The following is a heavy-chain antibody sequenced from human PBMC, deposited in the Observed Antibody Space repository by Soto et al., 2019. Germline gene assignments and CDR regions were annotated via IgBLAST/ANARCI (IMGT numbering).Heavy chain of an antibody. CDR3: AKAPDYDTTGFYSDS. V-gene: IGHV3-23*01. Sequence: GGSLRLSCVGSGFMFRDYVMTWVRQVPGTGLEWVSAISGSGIYTYYADSVKGRFTISRDNSQSTVFLQMDSLRGEDTALYYCAKAPDYDTTGFYSDSWGQGTLVTVSS. D-gene: IGHD3-22*01. J-gene: IGHJ4*02. CDR2: ISGSGIYT. CDR1: GFMFRDYV.